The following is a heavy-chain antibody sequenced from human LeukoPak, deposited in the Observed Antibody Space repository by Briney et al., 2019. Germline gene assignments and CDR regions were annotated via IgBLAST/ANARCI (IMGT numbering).Heavy chain of an antibody. CDR3: ARDQAVLAVAGRGFDY. Sequence: PGGSLRLSCVASGFTFSDHNMNWVRQAPGKGLEWVAVIWYDGSNKYYADSVKGRSTISRDNSKNTLYLQMNSLRAEDTAVYYCARDQAVLAVAGRGFDYWGQGTLVTVSS. J-gene: IGHJ4*02. V-gene: IGHV3-33*08. D-gene: IGHD6-19*01. CDR1: GFTFSDHN. CDR2: IWYDGSNK.